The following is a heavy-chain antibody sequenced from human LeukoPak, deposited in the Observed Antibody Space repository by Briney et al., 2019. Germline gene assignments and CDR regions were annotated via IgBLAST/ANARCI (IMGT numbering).Heavy chain of an antibody. J-gene: IGHJ5*02. D-gene: IGHD6-13*01. V-gene: IGHV4-59*11. CDR1: GGSISSHY. Sequence: PSETLSLTCTVSGGSISSHYWSWIRQPPGKGLEWIGYIYYSGSTNYNPSLKSRVTISVDTSKNQFSLKLSSVTAADTAVYYCARVRVAAARGLRFDPWGQGTLVTVSS. CDR2: IYYSGST. CDR3: ARVRVAAARGLRFDP.